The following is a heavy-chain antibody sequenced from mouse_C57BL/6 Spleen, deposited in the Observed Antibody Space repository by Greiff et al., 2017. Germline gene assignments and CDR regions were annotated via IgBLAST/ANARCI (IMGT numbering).Heavy chain of an antibody. V-gene: IGHV1-18*01. D-gene: IGHD4-1*01. J-gene: IGHJ3*01. Sequence: VQLQQSGPELVKPGASVKIPCKASGYTFTDYYMDWVKQSHGKSLEWIGDINPNNGGTIYNQKFKGKATLTVDKSSSTAYMELRSLTSEDTAGYYCARWDGGFAYWGQGTLVTVSA. CDR1: GYTFTDYY. CDR2: INPNNGGT. CDR3: ARWDGGFAY.